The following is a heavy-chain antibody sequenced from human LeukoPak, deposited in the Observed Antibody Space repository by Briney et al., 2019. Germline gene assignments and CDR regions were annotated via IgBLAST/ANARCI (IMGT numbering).Heavy chain of an antibody. J-gene: IGHJ4*02. V-gene: IGHV4-39*07. CDR2: IFYSGNT. CDR1: GGSINSSSYY. CDR3: ARGKGYNTPFDY. D-gene: IGHD5-24*01. Sequence: SETLSLTCTVSGGSINSSSYYWGWIRQPPGKGLEWIGSIFYSGNTYDNPSLKSRVTISVDTSKNQFSLKLTSVAAADTAIYFCARGKGYNTPFDYWGQGILVTVSS.